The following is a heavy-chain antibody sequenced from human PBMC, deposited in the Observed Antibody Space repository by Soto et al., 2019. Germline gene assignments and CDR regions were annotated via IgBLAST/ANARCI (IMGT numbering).Heavy chain of an antibody. CDR1: GGSISSSSYY. J-gene: IGHJ4*02. V-gene: IGHV4-39*01. Sequence: QLQLQESGPGLVKPSETLSLTCTVSGGSISSSSYYWGWIRQPPGKGLEWIGSIYYSGSTYYNPSLKSRVTISVDTSKNQFSLKLSSVTAADTAVYYCARLTVDPNIYYFDYWGQGTLVTVSS. D-gene: IGHD2-21*01. CDR3: ARLTVDPNIYYFDY. CDR2: IYYSGST.